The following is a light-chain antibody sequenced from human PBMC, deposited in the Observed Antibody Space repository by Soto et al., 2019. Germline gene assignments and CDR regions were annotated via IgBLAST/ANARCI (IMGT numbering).Light chain of an antibody. J-gene: IGKJ2*01. CDR1: QSINSNY. CDR2: GAS. V-gene: IGKV3-20*01. CDR3: QQYGSSPTRSDT. Sequence: EIVLTQSPGTLSLSPGERATLSCRASQSINSNYLAWYQQKPGQAPRLLIYGASSRATGIPVRFSGSGSGTDFTLTISRLETEDFAVYCCQQYGSSPTRSDTFGQGTKLEIK.